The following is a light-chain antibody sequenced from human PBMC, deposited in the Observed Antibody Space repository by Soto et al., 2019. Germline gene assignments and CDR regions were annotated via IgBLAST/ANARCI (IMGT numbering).Light chain of an antibody. CDR3: QQYNGYSWT. Sequence: DIQMTQSPSTLSASVGDRVAITCLASQSISQWVAWYQQKPGRAPELLIYDASKLKSGVPSRFSGSGSGTEFSLTITSLQPDDSAMYYCQQYNGYSWTFGRGTKVEIK. CDR1: QSISQW. J-gene: IGKJ1*01. V-gene: IGKV1-5*01. CDR2: DAS.